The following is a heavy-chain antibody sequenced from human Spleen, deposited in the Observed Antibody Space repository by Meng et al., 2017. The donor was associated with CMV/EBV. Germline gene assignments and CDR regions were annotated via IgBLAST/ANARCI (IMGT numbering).Heavy chain of an antibody. J-gene: IGHJ6*02. D-gene: IGHD3-3*01. CDR1: GYTFTSYY. CDR3: ARVPRDDDFGSDNAPGHFYYYGMDV. Sequence: ASVKVSCKSSGYTFTSYYITWVRQAVGQWFEWMGWMNPNSASTDYAQNFQGRVTMTRDSSISTAYMELSSLRSEDSAVYYCARVPRDDDFGSDNAPGHFYYYGMDVWGQGTTVTVSS. CDR2: MNPNSAST. V-gene: IGHV1-8*01.